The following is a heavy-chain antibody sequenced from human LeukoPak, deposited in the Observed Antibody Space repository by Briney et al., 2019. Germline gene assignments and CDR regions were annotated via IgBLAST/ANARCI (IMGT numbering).Heavy chain of an antibody. CDR1: GFTFSSYW. V-gene: IGHV3-7*01. J-gene: IGHJ3*02. CDR2: INRDGGEK. CDR3: ARASVVQGLTNAFHI. Sequence: PGGSLRLSCAASGFTFSSYWMHWVRQAPGKGLEWVANINRDGGEKYSVDSVKGRFTISRDNARNSLYLQMNSLRAEDTAVYYCARASVVQGLTNAFHIWGQGTIVTVSS. D-gene: IGHD3-10*01.